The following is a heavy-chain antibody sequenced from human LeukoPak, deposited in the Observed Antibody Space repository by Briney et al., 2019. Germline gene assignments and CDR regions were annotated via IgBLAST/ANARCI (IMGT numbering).Heavy chain of an antibody. CDR2: INHNGNVN. Sequence: PGGSLSLSCAAPGFTFSSYWMNWARKAPGKGLEWVASINHNGNVNYYVDSVKGRFTISRDNAKNSLYLQMSNLRAEDTAVYFCARGGGLDVWGQGATVTVSS. D-gene: IGHD3-16*01. CDR1: GFTFSSYW. V-gene: IGHV3-7*03. CDR3: ARGGGLDV. J-gene: IGHJ6*02.